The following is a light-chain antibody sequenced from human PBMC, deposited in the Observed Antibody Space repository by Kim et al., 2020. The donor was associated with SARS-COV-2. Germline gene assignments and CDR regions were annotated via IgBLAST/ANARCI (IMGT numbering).Light chain of an antibody. Sequence: SASVGARVTITCRACQCINIFCAWFQQKPGKVPKRLIYAASSLQSGVPSRFSGSGSGTEFTLTIISLQPEDFATYYCLPHQTYPYAFGRGTKLDI. CDR1: QCINIF. CDR2: AAS. V-gene: IGKV1-17*03. J-gene: IGKJ2*01. CDR3: LPHQTYPYA.